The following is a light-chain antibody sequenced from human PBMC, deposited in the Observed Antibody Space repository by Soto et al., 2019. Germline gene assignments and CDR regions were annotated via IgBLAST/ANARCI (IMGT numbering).Light chain of an antibody. CDR1: SSNIGSNY. V-gene: IGLV1-47*01. Sequence: QSVLTQPPSASGTPGQRVTISCSGSSSNIGSNYVYWYQQLPGTAPKLLIYRNNQRPSGVPDRFSGSKSGTLASLAISGLRSEDEADYYCAAWDDSLSVVVFGGGTKVTVL. CDR3: AAWDDSLSVVV. J-gene: IGLJ2*01. CDR2: RNN.